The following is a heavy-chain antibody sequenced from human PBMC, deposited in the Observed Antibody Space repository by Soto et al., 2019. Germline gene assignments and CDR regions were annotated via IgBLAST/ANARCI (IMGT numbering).Heavy chain of an antibody. CDR2: INAANGNT. Sequence: ASVKVSCKASGYIFTNYAMHWVRQAPGQRLEWMGWINAANGNTKYSQKFQGRVTITTDTSASTAYMELSSLRSEDTAVYYCARAPYGSGSYSPDYFDYWGQGTXVTVSS. CDR3: ARAPYGSGSYSPDYFDY. J-gene: IGHJ4*02. CDR1: GYIFTNYA. V-gene: IGHV1-3*01. D-gene: IGHD3-10*01.